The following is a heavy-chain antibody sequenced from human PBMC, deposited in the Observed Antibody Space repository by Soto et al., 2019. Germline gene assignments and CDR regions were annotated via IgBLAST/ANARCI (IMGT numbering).Heavy chain of an antibody. CDR3: ARVGWEIPPRFFGMDV. V-gene: IGHV1-69*06. D-gene: IGHD1-26*01. Sequence: QVQLVQSGAEVKKPGSSVKVSCRASGGTFSSYAISWVRQAPGQGLEWMGGIIPIFHTTIYAQKFQGRVTITADKSTGTAYMELSSLTSDDTAVYFCARVGWEIPPRFFGMDVWGQGTTVTVSS. J-gene: IGHJ6*02. CDR2: IIPIFHTT. CDR1: GGTFSSYA.